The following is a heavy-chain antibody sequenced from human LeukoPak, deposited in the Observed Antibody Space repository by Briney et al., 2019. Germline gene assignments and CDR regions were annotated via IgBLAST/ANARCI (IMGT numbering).Heavy chain of an antibody. Sequence: PSETLSLTCTVSGGSVSNYWWSWIRQPPGKGLEWIGYVFDSGGTNYNPSLKSRVTISVDTSKKQFSLKLSSVTAADTAVYYCARGYSSSWNYFDYWGQGTLVTVSS. CDR2: VFDSGGT. CDR1: GGSVSNYW. CDR3: ARGYSSSWNYFDY. D-gene: IGHD6-13*01. V-gene: IGHV4-59*02. J-gene: IGHJ4*02.